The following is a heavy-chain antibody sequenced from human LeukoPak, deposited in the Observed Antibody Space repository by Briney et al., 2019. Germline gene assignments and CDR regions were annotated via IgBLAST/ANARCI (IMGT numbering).Heavy chain of an antibody. D-gene: IGHD2-21*02. V-gene: IGHV3-30-3*01. CDR3: ARDTARGIDSALDY. CDR2: ISYDGSNK. J-gene: IGHJ4*02. Sequence: GGSLRLSCAASGFTFSTYDMHWVRQAPGKGLEWVAVISYDGSNKYYADSVKGRFTISRDNSKNTLSLQMNSMRAEDTAVYYCARDTARGIDSALDYWGQGTLVTVSS. CDR1: GFTFSTYD.